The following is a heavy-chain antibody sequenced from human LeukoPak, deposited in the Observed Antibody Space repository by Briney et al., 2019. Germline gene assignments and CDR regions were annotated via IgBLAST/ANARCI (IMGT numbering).Heavy chain of an antibody. J-gene: IGHJ4*02. CDR3: ARDTSGWYDY. Sequence: VASVKVSCKASGYTFTSYDINWVRQATGQGLEWMGWINPNSGGTNYAQKFQGRDTMTRDTSISTAYMELSRLRSDDTAVYYCARDTSGWYDYWGQGTLVTVSS. CDR2: INPNSGGT. V-gene: IGHV1-2*02. CDR1: GYTFTSYD. D-gene: IGHD6-19*01.